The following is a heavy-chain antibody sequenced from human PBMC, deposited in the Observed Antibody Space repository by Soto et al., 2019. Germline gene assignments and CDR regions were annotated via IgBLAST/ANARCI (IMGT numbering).Heavy chain of an antibody. Sequence: SETLCLTCAVYGGSFSGYYWSWIRQPPGKGLEWIGEINHSGSTNYNPSLKSRVTISVDTSKNQFSLKLSSVPAADTAVYYCARRHRSGVRNNQRVLTHWGQGTLVTVSS. V-gene: IGHV4-34*01. CDR2: INHSGST. CDR1: GGSFSGYY. CDR3: ARRHRSGVRNNQRVLTH. D-gene: IGHD6-13*01. J-gene: IGHJ4*02.